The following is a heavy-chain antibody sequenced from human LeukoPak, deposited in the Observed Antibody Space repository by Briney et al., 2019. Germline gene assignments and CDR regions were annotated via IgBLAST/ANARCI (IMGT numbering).Heavy chain of an antibody. CDR2: ISGSGGST. Sequence: GGSLRLSCAASGFTFSSYAMSWVRQAPGKGLEWVSAISGSGGSTYYADSVKGRFTISRDNSKNMLYLQMNSLRAEDTAVYYCAKHLVGATKYYFGYWGQGTLVTVSS. D-gene: IGHD1-26*01. CDR1: GFTFSSYA. V-gene: IGHV3-23*01. J-gene: IGHJ4*02. CDR3: AKHLVGATKYYFGY.